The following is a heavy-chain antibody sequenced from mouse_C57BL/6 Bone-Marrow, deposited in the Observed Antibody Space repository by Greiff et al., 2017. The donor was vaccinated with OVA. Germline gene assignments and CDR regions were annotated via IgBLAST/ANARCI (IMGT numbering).Heavy chain of an antibody. D-gene: IGHD2-5*01. CDR3: ARQGSNPDY. J-gene: IGHJ2*01. CDR1: GFTFSSYG. Sequence: EVNVVESGGDLVKPGGSLKLSCAASGFTFSSYGMSWVRQTPDKRLEWVATISSGGSYTYYPDSVKGRFTISRDNAKNTLYLQMSSLKSEDTAMYYCARQGSNPDYWGQGTTLTVSS. V-gene: IGHV5-6*01. CDR2: ISSGGSYT.